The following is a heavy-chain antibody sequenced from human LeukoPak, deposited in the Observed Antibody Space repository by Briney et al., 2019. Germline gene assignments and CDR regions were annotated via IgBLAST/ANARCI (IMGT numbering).Heavy chain of an antibody. Sequence: SETLSLTCTVSGGSISSYYWSWIRQPAGKGLEWIGCIYTSGSTNYNPSLKSRVTMSVDTSKNQFSLKLSSVTAADTAVYYCVISSSFYTYDYWGQGTLVTVSS. D-gene: IGHD3-22*01. CDR2: IYTSGST. J-gene: IGHJ4*02. CDR1: GGSISSYY. V-gene: IGHV4-4*07. CDR3: VISSSFYTYDY.